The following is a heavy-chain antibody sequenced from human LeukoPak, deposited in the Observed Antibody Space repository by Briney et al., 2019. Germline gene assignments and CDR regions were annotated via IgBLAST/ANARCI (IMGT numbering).Heavy chain of an antibody. Sequence: GASVKVSCKASGYTFTGYYMHWVRQAPGQGLEWVGWINPNSDDTHYAQNFQGRVTMTSDTSTSTAYMELRSLRSDDTAVYYCARRSDAGAGDYWGQGTLVTVSS. D-gene: IGHD1-26*01. V-gene: IGHV1-2*02. CDR3: ARRSDAGAGDY. CDR2: INPNSDDT. CDR1: GYTFTGYY. J-gene: IGHJ4*02.